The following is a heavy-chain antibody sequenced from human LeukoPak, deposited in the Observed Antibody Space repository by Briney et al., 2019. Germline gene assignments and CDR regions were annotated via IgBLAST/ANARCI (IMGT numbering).Heavy chain of an antibody. J-gene: IGHJ4*02. D-gene: IGHD5-18*01. CDR2: ISSSSSYI. V-gene: IGHV3-21*01. CDR1: GFTFSSYS. CDR3: ARVNGYGYTDY. Sequence: GGSLRLSCAASGFTFSSYSMNWVRQAPGKGLEWVSSISSSSSYIYYADPVKGRFTISRDNAKNTLYLQMNSLRAEDTAVYYCARVNGYGYTDYWGQGTLVTVSS.